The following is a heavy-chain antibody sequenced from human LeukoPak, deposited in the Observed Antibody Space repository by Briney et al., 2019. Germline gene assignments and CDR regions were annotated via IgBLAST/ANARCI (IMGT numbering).Heavy chain of an antibody. V-gene: IGHV3-48*04. CDR3: ASSTGTHDY. J-gene: IGHJ4*02. D-gene: IGHD1-1*01. CDR1: GFTFSSYS. Sequence: QSGGSLRLSCAASGFTFSSYSMNWVRQAPGKGLEWVSYISSSSSTIYYADSVKGRFTISRDNAKNSLYLQMNSLRAEDTAVYYCASSTGTHDYWGQGTLVTVSS. CDR2: ISSSSSTI.